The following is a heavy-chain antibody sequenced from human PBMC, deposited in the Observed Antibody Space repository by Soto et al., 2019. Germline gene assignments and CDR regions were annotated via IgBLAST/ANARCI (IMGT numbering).Heavy chain of an antibody. CDR2: ISGSGGGT. CDR1: GFTLTTYA. Sequence: PGGSLRLSCAASGFTLTTYAMSWVRQAPGKGLEWVSGISGSGGGTYYADSIKGRFTTSRDNSKNTLYLQMNSLRAEDTAVYYCAKGDNMVRGVTTYYYYYGMDVWGQGTTVTVSS. D-gene: IGHD3-10*01. CDR3: AKGDNMVRGVTTYYYYYGMDV. V-gene: IGHV3-23*01. J-gene: IGHJ6*02.